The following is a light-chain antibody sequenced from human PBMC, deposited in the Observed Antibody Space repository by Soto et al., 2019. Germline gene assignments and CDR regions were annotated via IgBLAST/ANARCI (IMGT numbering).Light chain of an antibody. CDR3: SSYARTSNFVYV. V-gene: IGLV2-8*01. Sequence: QSDLTQPPSASGSPGQSVTLSCTGTSSDVGGYNYVSWYQQHPGKAPKLMIYEVSKRPSGVPDRFSGSKSGNTASLTVSGLKAEDKPDTYCSSYARTSNFVYVFALGPKLTVL. J-gene: IGLJ1*01. CDR1: SSDVGGYNY. CDR2: EVS.